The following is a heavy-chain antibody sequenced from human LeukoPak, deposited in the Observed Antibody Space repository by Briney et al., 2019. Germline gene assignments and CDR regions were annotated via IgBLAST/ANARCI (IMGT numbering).Heavy chain of an antibody. Sequence: HAASVKVSCKASGYTFTSYGISWVRQAPGQGLEWMGWISAYNGNTNYAQKLQGRVTMTTDTSTSTAYMELRSLRSDDTAVYYCARSTSCYPSCYYYYMDVWGKGTTVTISS. D-gene: IGHD2-2*01. V-gene: IGHV1-18*01. CDR3: ARSTSCYPSCYYYYMDV. CDR1: GYTFTSYG. CDR2: ISAYNGNT. J-gene: IGHJ6*03.